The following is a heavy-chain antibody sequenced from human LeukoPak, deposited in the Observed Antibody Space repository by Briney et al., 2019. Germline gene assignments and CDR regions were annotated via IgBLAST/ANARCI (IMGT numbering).Heavy chain of an antibody. CDR2: ISYDGSNK. CDR1: GFTFSSYA. CDR3: ARGTRIAVAGETS. V-gene: IGHV3-30*01. Sequence: GGSLRLSCAASGFTFSSYAMHWVRQAPGKGLEWVAVISYDGSNKYYADSVKGRFTISRDNSKSTLYLQMNSLRAEDTAVYYCARGTRIAVAGETSWGQGTLVTVSS. D-gene: IGHD6-19*01. J-gene: IGHJ4*02.